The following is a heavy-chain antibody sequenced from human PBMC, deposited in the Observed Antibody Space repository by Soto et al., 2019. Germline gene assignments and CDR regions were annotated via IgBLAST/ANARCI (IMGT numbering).Heavy chain of an antibody. D-gene: IGHD3-16*02. CDR1: GGSFSGYY. J-gene: IGHJ4*02. Sequence: QVQLQQWGAGLLKPSETLSLTCAVYGGSFSGYYWSWIRQPPGKGLEWIGEINHSGSTNYNPSLQSRVTISVDTSKNQFSLKLSSVTAADTAVYYCVGWLLTFGGVIVNPNYWGQGTLVTVSS. CDR3: VGWLLTFGGVIVNPNY. CDR2: INHSGST. V-gene: IGHV4-34*01.